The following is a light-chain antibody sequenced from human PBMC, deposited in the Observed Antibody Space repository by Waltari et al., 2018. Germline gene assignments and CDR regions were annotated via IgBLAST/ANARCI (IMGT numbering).Light chain of an antibody. J-gene: IGKJ4*01. CDR3: LIYNSYSLLT. CDR2: KAS. Sequence: DIQMTQSPPTLLALVGGRFTTTCRTSQRSVNWLVCYQQEPGKAPKLLIYKASTLESAVPLRFRSSGSGTEFTLTIICLQPDDCSTYYCLIYNSYSLLTLGGATKVE. CDR1: QRSVNW. V-gene: IGKV1-5*03.